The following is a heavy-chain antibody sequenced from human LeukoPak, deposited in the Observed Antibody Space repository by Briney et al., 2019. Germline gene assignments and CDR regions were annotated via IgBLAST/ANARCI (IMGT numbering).Heavy chain of an antibody. J-gene: IGHJ6*03. D-gene: IGHD3-10*01. CDR2: VYSDGRI. CDR3: ARGGGLYFGDLFSAGYMDV. Sequence: SETLSLTCTVSGGSISRPYWSWIRQPPGEGLEWIGYVYSDGRINFNPSLKSRVTMSIDTSKSQFSLRLTSVTAADAAVYYCARGGGLYFGDLFSAGYMDVWGKGTTVTVSS. CDR1: GGSISRPY. V-gene: IGHV4-59*11.